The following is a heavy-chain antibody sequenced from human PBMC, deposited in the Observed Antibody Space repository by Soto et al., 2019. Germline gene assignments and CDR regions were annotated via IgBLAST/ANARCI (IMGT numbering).Heavy chain of an antibody. CDR1: GFTLSSYA. CDR2: ISYDGSNK. CDR3: ASTVDI. Sequence: QVQLVESGGGVAQPGRSLRLSCAASGFTLSSYAMHWVRQAPGKGLEWVAVISYDGSNKYYADSVKGRFTISRDNSKNTLYLQMNSLRAEDTAVYYCASTVDIWGQGTMVTVSS. V-gene: IGHV3-30-3*01. J-gene: IGHJ3*02.